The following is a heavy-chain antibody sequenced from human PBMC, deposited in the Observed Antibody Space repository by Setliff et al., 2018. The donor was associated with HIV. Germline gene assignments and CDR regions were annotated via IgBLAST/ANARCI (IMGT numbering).Heavy chain of an antibody. J-gene: IGHJ4*02. Sequence: GSLRLSCAASGFTFSSYGMHWVRQAPGKGLEWVGRTRNKANGYITEYGASVQGRFTISRDNSKDSLSLQMNNLKAEDTAVYYCVRAAAGLDIWSQGIRVTVSS. CDR3: VRAAAGLDI. CDR1: GFTFSSYG. V-gene: IGHV3-72*01. CDR2: TRNKANGYIT.